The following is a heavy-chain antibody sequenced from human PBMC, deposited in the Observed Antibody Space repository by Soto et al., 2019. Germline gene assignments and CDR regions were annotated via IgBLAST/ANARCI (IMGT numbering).Heavy chain of an antibody. Sequence: QVQLVQSGAEVKKPGSSVKVSCKASGGTFSSYAISWVRQAPEQGLEWMGGIIPIFGTANYAQKFQGRVTITADESTSTAYMELSSLRSEDTAVYYCARGRSGSYYDAPDAFDIWGQGTMVTVSS. CDR2: IIPIFGTA. CDR3: ARGRSGSYYDAPDAFDI. D-gene: IGHD1-26*01. CDR1: GGTFSSYA. J-gene: IGHJ3*02. V-gene: IGHV1-69*01.